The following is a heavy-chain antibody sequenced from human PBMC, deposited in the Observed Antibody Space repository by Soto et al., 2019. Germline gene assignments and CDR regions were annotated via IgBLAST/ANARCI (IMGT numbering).Heavy chain of an antibody. V-gene: IGHV4-4*07. CDR2: IYTSGST. Sequence: QVQLQESGPGLVKPSETLSLTCTVSGGSISSYYWSWIRQPAGKGLEWIGRIYTSGSTNYNPSLKRRVTMSVDTSKNQFSLKLSSVTAADTAVYYCARDLRTMVRGVRGYYYYYGMDVWGQGTTVTVSS. CDR1: GGSISSYY. D-gene: IGHD3-10*01. J-gene: IGHJ6*02. CDR3: ARDLRTMVRGVRGYYYYYGMDV.